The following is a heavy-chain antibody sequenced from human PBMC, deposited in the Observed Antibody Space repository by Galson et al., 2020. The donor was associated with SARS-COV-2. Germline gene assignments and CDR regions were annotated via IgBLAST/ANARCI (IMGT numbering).Heavy chain of an antibody. Sequence: SETLSLTCNVSGGSISSYYWSWIRQPPGKGLEWLGRIYSTGTTNYNPSLKSRVTISVDTSKNQFSLKLSSVTAADTAVYYCARRYSYGRIYWYFDLWGRGTLVTVSS. V-gene: IGHV4-59*01. J-gene: IGHJ2*01. CDR2: IYSTGTT. CDR1: GGSISSYY. D-gene: IGHD5-18*01. CDR3: ARRYSYGRIYWYFDL.